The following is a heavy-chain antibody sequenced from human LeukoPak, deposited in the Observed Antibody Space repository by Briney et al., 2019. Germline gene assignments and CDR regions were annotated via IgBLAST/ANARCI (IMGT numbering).Heavy chain of an antibody. Sequence: PGGSLRLSCAASGFTFSIYAMSWVRQAPGKGLEWVSAITSSGGNTYYADSVKGRFTISRDNSKNTLYLQMNSLRAEDTAIYYRAKELVVVAATPNYWGQGTLVTVSP. D-gene: IGHD2-15*01. CDR2: ITSSGGNT. J-gene: IGHJ4*02. CDR3: AKELVVVAATPNY. CDR1: GFTFSIYA. V-gene: IGHV3-23*01.